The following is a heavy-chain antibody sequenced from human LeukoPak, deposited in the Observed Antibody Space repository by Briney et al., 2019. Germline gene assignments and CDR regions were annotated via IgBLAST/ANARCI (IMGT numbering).Heavy chain of an antibody. V-gene: IGHV4-34*01. CDR1: GGSFSGYY. CDR3: ARGVNSGYFDY. J-gene: IGHJ4*02. CDR2: IYYSGST. D-gene: IGHD1-26*01. Sequence: SETLSLTCAVYGGSFSGYYWSWIRQPPGKGLEWIGSIYYSGSTYYNPSLKSRVTISVDTSKNQFSLKLSSVTAADTAVYYCARGVNSGYFDYCGQGTLVTVSS.